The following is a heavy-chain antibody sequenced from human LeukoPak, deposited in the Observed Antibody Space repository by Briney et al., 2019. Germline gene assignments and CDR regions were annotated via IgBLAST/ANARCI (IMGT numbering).Heavy chain of an antibody. CDR2: INPGNGNT. D-gene: IGHD6-19*01. V-gene: IGHV1-3*03. CDR3: ARDRMYSSGWYVMSGFSY. Sequence: ASVKVSCKASGYTFTSNAIHWVRQAPGQSLEWMGWINPGNGNTKYSQEFQGRVTITRDTSASTAYMELSSLRSEDMAMYYCARDRMYSSGWYVMSGFSYWGQGTLVTVSS. J-gene: IGHJ4*02. CDR1: GYTFTSNA.